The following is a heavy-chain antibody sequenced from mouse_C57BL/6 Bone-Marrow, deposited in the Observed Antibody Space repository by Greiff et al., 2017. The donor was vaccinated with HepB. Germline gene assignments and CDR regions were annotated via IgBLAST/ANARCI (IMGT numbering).Heavy chain of an antibody. V-gene: IGHV3-6*01. J-gene: IGHJ2*01. CDR2: ISYDGSN. CDR3: ARDYGRDY. D-gene: IGHD1-1*01. Sequence: EVKLVESGPGLVKPSQSLSLTCSVTGYSITSGYYWNWIRQFPGNKLEWMGYISYDGSNNYNPSLKNRISITRDTSKNKFFLKLNSVTTEDTATYYCARDYGRDYWGQGTTLTVSS. CDR1: GYSITSGYY.